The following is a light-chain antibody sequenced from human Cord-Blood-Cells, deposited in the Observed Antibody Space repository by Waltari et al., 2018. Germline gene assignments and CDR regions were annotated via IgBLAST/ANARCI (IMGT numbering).Light chain of an antibody. CDR1: SSDVGGYNY. CDR2: DVS. Sequence: QPALTQPRSVSGSPGQSLTISCPGTSSDVGGYNYVSLYQQHPGRAPKLMIYDVSKRPSGVPDRFSGSKSGNTASLTISGLQAEEEADYYCCSYAGSYTYVFGTGTKVTVL. J-gene: IGLJ1*01. CDR3: CSYAGSYTYV. V-gene: IGLV2-11*01.